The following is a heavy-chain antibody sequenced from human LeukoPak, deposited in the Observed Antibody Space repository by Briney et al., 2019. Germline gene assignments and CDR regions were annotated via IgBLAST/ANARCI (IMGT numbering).Heavy chain of an antibody. D-gene: IGHD1-1*01. CDR2: IYYSGST. Sequence: SETLSLTCTVSGGSISSYFWSWIRQPPGKGLEWIGYIYYSGSTSYNPSLKSRVTISVDTSKNQFSLKLNSVTAADTAVYYCARHRQVQPPLFDYWGQGTLVTVSS. V-gene: IGHV4-59*08. J-gene: IGHJ4*02. CDR1: GGSISSYF. CDR3: ARHRQVQPPLFDY.